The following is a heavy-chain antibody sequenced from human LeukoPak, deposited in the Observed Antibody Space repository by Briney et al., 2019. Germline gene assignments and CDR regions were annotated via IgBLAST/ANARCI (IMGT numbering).Heavy chain of an antibody. CDR3: ARVAAAGPRVYYYYMDV. CDR2: IIPIFGTA. CDR1: GGTFSSYA. J-gene: IGHJ6*03. Sequence: EASVKVSCKASGGTFSSYAISWVRQAPGQGLEWMGGIIPIFGTANYAQKFQGRVTITADKSTSTAYMELSSLRSEDTAVYYCARVAAAGPRVYYYYMDVWGKGTTVTVSS. V-gene: IGHV1-69*06. D-gene: IGHD6-13*01.